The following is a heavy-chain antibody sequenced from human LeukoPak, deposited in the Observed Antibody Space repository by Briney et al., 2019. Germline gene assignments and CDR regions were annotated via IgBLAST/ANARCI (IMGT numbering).Heavy chain of an antibody. V-gene: IGHV4-61*01. CDR2: INYSGST. Sequence: PSETLSLTCTVSGGSVSGGSYYWSCNRPPPGQGLEWNGNINYSGSTNYTPTIKVRVTISVDSSKNRFALKLSSVTASDTAVYYCARSWQLEYFDYWGQGTLVTVSS. CDR3: ARSWQLEYFDY. J-gene: IGHJ4*02. D-gene: IGHD6-13*01. CDR1: GGSVSGGSYY.